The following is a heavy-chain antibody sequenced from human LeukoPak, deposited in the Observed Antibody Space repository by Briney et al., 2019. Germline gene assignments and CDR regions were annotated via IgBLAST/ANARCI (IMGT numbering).Heavy chain of an antibody. CDR1: GYTFTGYY. J-gene: IGHJ6*03. D-gene: IGHD6-19*01. Sequence: ASVKVSCKASGYTFTGYYMHWVRQAPGQGLEWMGWINPKSGGTDYAQKFQGRVTMTRDTSITTAYVELTRLKSDDTAVYYCARGEPLAGYYMDVWGKGTTVTVSS. CDR2: INPKSGGT. CDR3: ARGEPLAGYYMDV. V-gene: IGHV1-2*02.